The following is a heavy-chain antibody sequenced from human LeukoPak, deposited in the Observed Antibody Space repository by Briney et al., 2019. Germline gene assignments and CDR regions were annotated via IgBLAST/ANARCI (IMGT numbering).Heavy chain of an antibody. CDR2: ISYSGNT. CDR1: GDSFTNNNYF. V-gene: IGHV4-39*07. Sequence: PSETLSLTCTVSGDSFTNNNYFWGWIRQPPGKGLEWIGEISYSGNTYYNPSLKSRVTISKDTSKNQFSLKLNSVTAADTAVYYCARAAYSGSYHSDYWGQGTLVTVSS. D-gene: IGHD1-26*01. J-gene: IGHJ4*02. CDR3: ARAAYSGSYHSDY.